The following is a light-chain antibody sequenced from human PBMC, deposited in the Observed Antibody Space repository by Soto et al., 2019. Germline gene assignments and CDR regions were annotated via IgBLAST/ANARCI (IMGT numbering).Light chain of an antibody. CDR3: QHHFNRPPFA. Sequence: IVMTQSPATLSVSPGDRATLSCRASQSVGSSLAWYQQKPGQAPRLLIYYASTRATAVPARFSGSGSGTEFTLTISSMQSEDFSVFYCQHHFNRPPFAFGPGTKLEI. CDR1: QSVGSS. CDR2: YAS. J-gene: IGKJ2*01. V-gene: IGKV3-15*01.